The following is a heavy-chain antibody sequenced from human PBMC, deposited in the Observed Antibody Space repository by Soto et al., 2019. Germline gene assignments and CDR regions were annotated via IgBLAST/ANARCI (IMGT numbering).Heavy chain of an antibody. J-gene: IGHJ4*02. V-gene: IGHV4-39*01. CDR2: FYYTGGT. CDR1: GASISSSRSY. Sequence: PSETLSLTCTVSGASISSSRSYWGWVRQPPGKGLEWIVSFYYTGGTYSTYYNPSLKSRVTISVDTSKNQFSLKLSSVTAADTAVYYCASPRGNDYVWGSYRYRPFDYWGQGTLVTVSS. CDR3: ASPRGNDYVWGSYRYRPFDY. D-gene: IGHD3-16*02.